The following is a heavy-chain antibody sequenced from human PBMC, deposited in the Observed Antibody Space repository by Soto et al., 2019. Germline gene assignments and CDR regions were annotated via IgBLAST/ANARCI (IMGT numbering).Heavy chain of an antibody. Sequence: SETLSLTCTVSGGSISTYFWSWVRQSPGKGLEWIGYIFYSDNTNYNPSLKSRVTISVDTSKNQFSLKLTSVTAADTAVYFCARGGETYYDFWSGFSPIDYWGQGALVTVSS. J-gene: IGHJ4*02. D-gene: IGHD3-3*01. CDR3: ARGGETYYDFWSGFSPIDY. CDR2: IFYSDNT. V-gene: IGHV4-59*01. CDR1: GGSISTYF.